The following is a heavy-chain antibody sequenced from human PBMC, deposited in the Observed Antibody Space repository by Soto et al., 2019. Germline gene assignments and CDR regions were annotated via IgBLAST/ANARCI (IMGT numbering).Heavy chain of an antibody. CDR1: GGSISSGGYY. CDR3: ARDSYCSGGSCSYYYYYMDV. D-gene: IGHD2-15*01. Sequence: QVQLQESGPGLVKPSQTLSLTCTVSGGSISSGGYYWSWIRQHPGKGLEWIGYIYYSGSTYYNPSRKDRLTISVDTSKNQFSLKLSSVTAADTAVYYCARDSYCSGGSCSYYYYYMDVWGKGTTVTVSS. V-gene: IGHV4-31*03. CDR2: IYYSGST. J-gene: IGHJ6*03.